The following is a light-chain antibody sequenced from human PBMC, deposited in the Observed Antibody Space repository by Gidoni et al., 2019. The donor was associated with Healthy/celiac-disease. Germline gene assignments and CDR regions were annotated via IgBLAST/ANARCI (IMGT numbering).Light chain of an antibody. CDR2: QDS. CDR1: NLGDKY. CDR3: QAWDSSTAV. J-gene: IGLJ2*01. V-gene: IGLV3-1*01. Sequence: SYELTQPPSVSVSPGQTASITCSGDNLGDKYACCYQQKPGQSPVLVIYQDSKRPSGIPERFSGSNSGNTATLTLSGTQAMDEADYYCQAWDSSTAVFGGGTKLTVL.